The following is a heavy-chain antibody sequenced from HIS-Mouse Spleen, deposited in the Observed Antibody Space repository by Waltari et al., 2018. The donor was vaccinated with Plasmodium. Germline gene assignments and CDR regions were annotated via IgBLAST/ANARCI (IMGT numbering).Heavy chain of an antibody. J-gene: IGHJ2*01. CDR1: GFTFRIYW. Sequence: EVQLVESGGGLVQPGGAVRLACAASGFTFRIYWLSCVRQAPGKGLEWVANIKQDGSEKYYVDAVKGRFTISRDNAKNSLYLQMNSLRAEDTAVYYCARDRRGYWYFDLWGRGTLVTVSS. CDR3: ARDRRGYWYFDL. V-gene: IGHV3-7*01. CDR2: IKQDGSEK. D-gene: IGHD5-12*01.